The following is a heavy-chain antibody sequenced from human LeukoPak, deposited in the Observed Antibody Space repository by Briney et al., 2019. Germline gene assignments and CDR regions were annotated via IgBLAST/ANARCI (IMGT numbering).Heavy chain of an antibody. CDR2: IYYSGST. CDR3: ARLTERFLGFWDGHYGMDV. J-gene: IGHJ6*02. V-gene: IGHV4-59*08. CDR1: GGSISSYY. D-gene: IGHD3-3*01. Sequence: SEALSLTCTVSGGSISSYYWSWIRQPPGKGLEWIGYIYYSGSTNYNPSLKSRVTISVDTSKNQFSLKLSSVTAADTAVYYCARLTERFLGFWDGHYGMDVWGQGTTVTVSS.